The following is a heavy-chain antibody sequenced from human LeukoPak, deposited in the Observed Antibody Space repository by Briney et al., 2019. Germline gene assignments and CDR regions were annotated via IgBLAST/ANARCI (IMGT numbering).Heavy chain of an antibody. V-gene: IGHV1-18*01. J-gene: IGHJ6*03. CDR1: GYIFTNYG. Sequence: ASVKVSCKTSGYIFTNYGFSWVRQAPGQGLEWMGWISAYNGNTNYAQKLQGRVTMTTDTSTSTAYMELRSLRSDDTAVYYCARDASSGWYFGAPDYYYMDVWGKGTTVTVSS. D-gene: IGHD6-19*01. CDR3: ARDASSGWYFGAPDYYYMDV. CDR2: ISAYNGNT.